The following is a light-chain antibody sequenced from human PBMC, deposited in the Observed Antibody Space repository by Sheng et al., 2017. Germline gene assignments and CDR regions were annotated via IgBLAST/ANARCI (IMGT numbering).Light chain of an antibody. CDR3: QSGDTSGTLAV. CDR2: KDS. V-gene: IGLV3-25*03. J-gene: IGLJ2*01. Sequence: SYELTQPPSVSVSPGQPARITCSGDALAKQYASWYQQKPGQAPVLLIYKDSERPSGIPERFSGSSSGTKVTLTISGVQAEDEAGYHCQSGDTSGTLAVFGGGTKLTVL. CDR1: ALAKQY.